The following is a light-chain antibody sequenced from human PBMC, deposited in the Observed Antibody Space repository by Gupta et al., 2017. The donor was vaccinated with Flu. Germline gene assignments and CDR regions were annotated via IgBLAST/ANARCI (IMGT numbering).Light chain of an antibody. J-gene: IGKJ4*01. CDR2: WAS. V-gene: IGKV4-1*01. Sequence: DIVMTQSPYSLAVSLGERATINCTSSQSVLYSSKHKNYLAWYQQKTGQPPKLLIYWASTRESGVPDRFSGRGSGTDFTLTISSLQAEDVAVYYCQQQNSTPITFGGGTKVDIK. CDR3: QQQNSTPIT. CDR1: QSVLYSSKHKNY.